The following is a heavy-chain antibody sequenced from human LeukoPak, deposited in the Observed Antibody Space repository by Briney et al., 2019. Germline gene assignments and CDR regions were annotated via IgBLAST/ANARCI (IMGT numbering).Heavy chain of an antibody. CDR2: IYTSGST. J-gene: IGHJ5*02. D-gene: IGHD2-2*01. CDR1: GGSISSSSYY. V-gene: IGHV4-39*07. CDR3: AREAGGLSAGFDP. Sequence: SETLSLTCTVSGGSISSSSYYWGWIRQPPGKGLEWIGRIYTSGSTNYNPSLKSRVTISVDTSKNQFSLKLSSVTAADTAVYYCAREAGGLSAGFDPWGQGTLVTVSS.